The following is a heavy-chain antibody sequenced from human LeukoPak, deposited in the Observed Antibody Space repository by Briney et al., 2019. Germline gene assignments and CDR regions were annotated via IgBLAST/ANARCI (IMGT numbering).Heavy chain of an antibody. D-gene: IGHD6-13*01. Sequence: GGSLRLSCAASGFTVSSNYMSWVRQAQGKGLEWVSVIYSGGTTNYADSVKGRFTISRDNSKNTLFLQMNSLRAEDTAVYYCARGGYSSSWYHFDYWGQGTLVTVSS. CDR1: GFTVSSNY. V-gene: IGHV3-53*01. J-gene: IGHJ4*02. CDR2: IYSGGTT. CDR3: ARGGYSSSWYHFDY.